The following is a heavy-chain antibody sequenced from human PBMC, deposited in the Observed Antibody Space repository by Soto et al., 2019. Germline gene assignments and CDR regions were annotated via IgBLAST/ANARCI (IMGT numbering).Heavy chain of an antibody. CDR2: IYHSGST. V-gene: IGHV4-38-2*02. CDR3: ARETIVEGLGDAFDI. D-gene: IGHD3-22*01. CDR1: GYSISSGYY. J-gene: IGHJ3*02. Sequence: PSETLSLTCAVPGYSISSGYYWGCIRQPPGKGLEWIGSIYHSGSTYYNPSLKSRVTISVDTSKNQFSLKLSSVTAADTAVYYCARETIVEGLGDAFDIWGQGTMVTVSS.